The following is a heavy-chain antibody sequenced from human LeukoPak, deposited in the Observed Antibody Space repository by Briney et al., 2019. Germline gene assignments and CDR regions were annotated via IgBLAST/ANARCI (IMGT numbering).Heavy chain of an antibody. CDR1: GGSFSDYD. CDR3: ARTRGYSYGSITRSPFDP. D-gene: IGHD5-18*01. V-gene: IGHV4-34*01. Sequence: ETLSLTCAVSGGSFSDYDWSWIRQPPGKGLEWIGEINYSGSTNCDPSLKSRSSMSVDTSKNQFSLKLSSVTAADTAVYYCARTRGYSYGSITRSPFDPWGQGTLVTVSS. J-gene: IGHJ5*02. CDR2: INYSGST.